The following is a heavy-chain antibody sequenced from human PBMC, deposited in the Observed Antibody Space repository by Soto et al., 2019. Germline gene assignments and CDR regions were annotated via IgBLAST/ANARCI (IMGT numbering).Heavy chain of an antibody. D-gene: IGHD3-3*01. CDR1: GGTFSSYA. CDR2: IIPIFGTA. V-gene: IGHV1-69*06. Sequence: QVQLVQSGAEVKKPGSSVKVSCKASGGTFSSYAISWVRQAPGQGLEWMGGIIPIFGTANYAQKFQGRVTITADKSTSTAYMELSSLRSEDTAVYYCARVHCDFWSGYYTYNWFDPWGQGTLVTVSS. J-gene: IGHJ5*02. CDR3: ARVHCDFWSGYYTYNWFDP.